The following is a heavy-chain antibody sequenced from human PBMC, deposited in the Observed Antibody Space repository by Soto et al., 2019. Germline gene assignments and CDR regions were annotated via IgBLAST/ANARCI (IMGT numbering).Heavy chain of an antibody. CDR3: ARVADSGSFFDY. Sequence: SETLSLTCTVSGGSISSYYWSWIQQPPGKGLEWIGYIYYSGSTNYNPSLKSRVTISVDTSKNQFSLKLSSVTAADTAVYYCARVADSGSFFDYWGQGTLVTVSS. CDR2: IYYSGST. J-gene: IGHJ4*02. V-gene: IGHV4-59*01. CDR1: GGSISSYY. D-gene: IGHD1-26*01.